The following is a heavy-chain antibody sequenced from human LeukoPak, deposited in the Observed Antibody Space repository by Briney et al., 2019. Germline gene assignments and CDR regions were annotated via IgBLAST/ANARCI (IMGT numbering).Heavy chain of an antibody. V-gene: IGHV4-4*07. CDR1: GGSISSYY. J-gene: IGHJ4*02. CDR2: IYTSGST. Sequence: KTSETLSLTCTVSGGSISSYYWSWIRQPAGKGLEWIGRIYTSGSTNYNPSLKSRVTMSVDTSKNQISLKVNSVTAADTAVYYCAREPYSSSYLFDFWGQGTLVTVSS. CDR3: AREPYSSSYLFDF. D-gene: IGHD6-6*01.